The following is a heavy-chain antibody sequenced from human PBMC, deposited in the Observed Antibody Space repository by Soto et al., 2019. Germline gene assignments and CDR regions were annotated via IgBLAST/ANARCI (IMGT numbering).Heavy chain of an antibody. CDR1: GFSFNSYG. CDR3: ARDGAFGENRAGCFDL. Sequence: QVQLVESGGGVVQPGRSLRLSCAASGFSFNSYGMHWVRQAPGKGLEWVAIIWYDGSNKYYGDSVKGRFTISRDNSKNMVYWKRDSRRVEDRVIFYCARDGAFGENRAGCFDLWGRGTLVTVS. D-gene: IGHD3-10*01. CDR2: IWYDGSNK. V-gene: IGHV3-33*01. J-gene: IGHJ2*01.